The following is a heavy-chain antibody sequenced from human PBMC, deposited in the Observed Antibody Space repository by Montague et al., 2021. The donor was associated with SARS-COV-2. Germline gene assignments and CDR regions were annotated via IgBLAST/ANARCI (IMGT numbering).Heavy chain of an antibody. CDR3: GRDDFRIAAAVFDY. Sequence: SLRLSCAASGFTFSSYSMNWVRQAPGKGLEWVLSISSSSSYIYYADSVKGRFTISRDNAKNSLYLQMNSLRAEDTAVYYCGRDDFRIAAAVFDYWGQGTLVTVSS. CDR1: GFTFSSYS. J-gene: IGHJ4*02. CDR2: ISSSSSYI. V-gene: IGHV3-21*01. D-gene: IGHD6-13*01.